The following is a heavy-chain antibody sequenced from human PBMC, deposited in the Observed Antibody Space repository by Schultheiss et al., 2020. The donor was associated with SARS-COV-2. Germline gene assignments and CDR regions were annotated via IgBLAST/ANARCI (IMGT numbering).Heavy chain of an antibody. D-gene: IGHD4-17*01. Sequence: SETLSLTCTVSGGSISSYYWSWIRQPPGKGLEWIGSIYYSGSTNYNPSLKSRVTISVDTSKNQFSLKLSSVTAADTAVYYCARLRASDDAFDIWGQGTMVTVSS. V-gene: IGHV4-59*01. CDR1: GGSISSYY. CDR2: IYYSGST. J-gene: IGHJ3*02. CDR3: ARLRASDDAFDI.